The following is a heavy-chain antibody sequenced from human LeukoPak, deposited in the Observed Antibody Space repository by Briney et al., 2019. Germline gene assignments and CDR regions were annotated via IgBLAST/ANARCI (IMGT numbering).Heavy chain of an antibody. J-gene: IGHJ4*02. CDR3: ARDKFDFWSGYHDY. Sequence: PSETLSLTCTVSGGSISSYYWSWIRQPAGKGLEWIGRIYTSGSTNYNPSLKSRVTMSVDTSKNQFSLKLSSVTAADTAVYYCARDKFDFWSGYHDYWGQGTLVTVSS. D-gene: IGHD3-3*01. CDR1: GGSISSYY. CDR2: IYTSGST. V-gene: IGHV4-4*07.